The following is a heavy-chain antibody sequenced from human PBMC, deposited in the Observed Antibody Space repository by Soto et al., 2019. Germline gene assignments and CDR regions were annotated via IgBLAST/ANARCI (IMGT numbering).Heavy chain of an antibody. D-gene: IGHD3-16*01. CDR2: IYWDDAK. CDR1: GFSLSTSGVG. Sequence: QITLKGSGPTLVKPTQTLTLTCTFSGFSLSTSGVGVGWIRQPPGKALEWVALIYWDDAKEYSPSLKSRLTITKDTPKNQVALTMTNLDPVDTATYYFAHKGGGDRILDYWGQGTLVTVSS. CDR3: AHKGGGDRILDY. J-gene: IGHJ4*02. V-gene: IGHV2-5*02.